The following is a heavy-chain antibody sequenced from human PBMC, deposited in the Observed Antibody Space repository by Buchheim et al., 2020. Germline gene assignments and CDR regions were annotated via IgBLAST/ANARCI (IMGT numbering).Heavy chain of an antibody. Sequence: QLQLQESGPGLVKPSETLSLTCAVYGGSFSGYYWSWIRQPPGKGLEWIGEINHSGSTNYNPSLKSRVTISVDTSKNQFSLKLSSVTAADTAVYYCAVNLHYDFWSGTGDGMDVWGQGTT. CDR3: AVNLHYDFWSGTGDGMDV. D-gene: IGHD3-3*01. J-gene: IGHJ6*02. CDR2: INHSGST. V-gene: IGHV4-34*01. CDR1: GGSFSGYY.